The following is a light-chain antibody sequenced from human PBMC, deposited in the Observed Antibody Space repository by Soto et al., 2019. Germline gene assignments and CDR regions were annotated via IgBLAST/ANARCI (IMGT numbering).Light chain of an antibody. CDR1: QLISTY. J-gene: IGKJ1*01. CDR3: QQSYSTPRT. V-gene: IGKV1-39*01. CDR2: GAS. Sequence: DMQMTQSPSSLSASVGDRVAITCRASQLISTYLNWYQLKPGKAPKLLIYGASSLQTGVPSRFSGSGSGTDFTLTISSLQPEDFATYYCQQSYSTPRTFGQGTKVDI.